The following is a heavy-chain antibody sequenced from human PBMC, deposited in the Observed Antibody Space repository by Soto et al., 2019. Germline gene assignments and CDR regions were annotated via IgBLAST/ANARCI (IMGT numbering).Heavy chain of an antibody. D-gene: IGHD1-1*01. CDR2: ISSSSSYI. CDR1: GFTFSSYS. V-gene: IGHV3-21*01. CDR3: ARDFTEGTPFDY. J-gene: IGHJ4*02. Sequence: VGSLRLSCAASGFTFSSYSMNWVRQAPGKGLEWVSSISSSSSYIYYADSVKGRFTISRDNAKNSLYLQMNSLRAEDTAVYYCARDFTEGTPFDYWGQGTLVTVSS.